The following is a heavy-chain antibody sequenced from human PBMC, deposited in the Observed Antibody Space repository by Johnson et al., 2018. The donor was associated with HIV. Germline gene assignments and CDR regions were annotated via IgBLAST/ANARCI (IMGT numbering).Heavy chain of an antibody. Sequence: SSMIDCADSVKGRFTISRDNSKNTLYLQMNSLRAEDTAVYYCARDKGGGCTYDAFDIWGQGTMVTVSS. D-gene: IGHD2-21*01. CDR2: SSMI. CDR3: ARDKGGGCTYDAFDI. J-gene: IGHJ3*02. V-gene: IGHV3-33*01.